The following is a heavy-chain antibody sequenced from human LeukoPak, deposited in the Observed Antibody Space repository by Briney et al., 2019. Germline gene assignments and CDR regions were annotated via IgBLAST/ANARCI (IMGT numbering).Heavy chain of an antibody. CDR2: INHSGST. D-gene: IGHD1-1*01. J-gene: IGHJ6*02. CDR3: ARSSTGRSLYYYYGMDV. V-gene: IGHV4-34*01. CDR1: GGSFSGYY. Sequence: SETLSLTCAVYGGSFSGYYWSWIRQPPGKGLAWIGEINHSGSTNYNPSLKSRVTISVDTSKNQFSLKLSSVTAADTAVYYCARSSTGRSLYYYYGMDVWGQGTTVTVSS.